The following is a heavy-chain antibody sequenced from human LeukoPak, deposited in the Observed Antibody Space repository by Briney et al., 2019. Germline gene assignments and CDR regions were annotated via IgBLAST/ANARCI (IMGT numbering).Heavy chain of an antibody. Sequence: GGSLRLSCAASGFAFSDFYMFWIRQAPGKGLEWISYISNSGSTLYYADSVKGRFTISRDNDKNLLYLQMNSLRADDTAVYYCARDALGSYDYWGLGTLVTVSS. CDR1: GFAFSDFY. D-gene: IGHD3-10*01. V-gene: IGHV3-11*01. J-gene: IGHJ4*02. CDR3: ARDALGSYDY. CDR2: ISNSGSTL.